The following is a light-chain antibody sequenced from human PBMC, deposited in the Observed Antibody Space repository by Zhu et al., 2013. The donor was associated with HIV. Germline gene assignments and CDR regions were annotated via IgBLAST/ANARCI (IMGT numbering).Light chain of an antibody. CDR3: QYYGGSSWT. CDR2: GAS. J-gene: IGKJ1*01. Sequence: EMVMTQSPATLSVSPGERATLSCRASQSVNDNLAWYQQKPGQAPRLLIFGASTRATGIPARFSGSGSGTDFTLTISRLEPEDFAFYYCQYYGGSSWTFGQGTKLEI. V-gene: IGKV3-15*01. CDR1: QSVNDN.